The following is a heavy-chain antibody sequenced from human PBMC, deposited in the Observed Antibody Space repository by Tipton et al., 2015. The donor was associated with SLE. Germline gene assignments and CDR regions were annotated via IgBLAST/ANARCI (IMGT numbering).Heavy chain of an antibody. Sequence: SLRLSCVASGFTSSAYELNWVRQSPGKGLEWLAYISSSSSYIYYADSVKGRFTISRDNAKNSLYLQMNSLRGEDTAMYFCARRGMTAFDIWGQGTMVTVSS. D-gene: IGHD3-10*01. CDR2: ISSSSSYI. CDR1: GFTSSAYE. J-gene: IGHJ3*02. V-gene: IGHV3-21*05. CDR3: ARRGMTAFDI.